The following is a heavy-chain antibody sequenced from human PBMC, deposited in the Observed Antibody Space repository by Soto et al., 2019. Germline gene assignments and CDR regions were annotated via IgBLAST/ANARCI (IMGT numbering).Heavy chain of an antibody. D-gene: IGHD7-27*01. J-gene: IGHJ2*01. CDR1: RISFSRYW. CDR3: ASPSRGLWAHWYFDL. V-gene: IGHV3-7*01. CDR2: VNQDESET. Sequence: HPGGSLRLSCAASRISFSRYWMSWVRQAPGKGLEWVATVNQDESETYYVDSVRGRFTISRDNAENSLYLQMNTLRVDDTAIYYCASPSRGLWAHWYFDLWGRGTLVTVSS.